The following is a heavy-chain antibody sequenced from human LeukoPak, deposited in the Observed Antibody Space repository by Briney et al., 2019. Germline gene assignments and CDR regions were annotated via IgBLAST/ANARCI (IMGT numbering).Heavy chain of an antibody. CDR3: ARAPVGLKADAFDI. D-gene: IGHD1-26*01. J-gene: IGHJ3*02. V-gene: IGHV3-48*02. Sequence: PGGSLRLSCAASGFTFSSYSMNWVRQAPGKGLEWVSYISGSGSTIYYADSVKGRFTISRDNAKNSLYLQVNSLRDEDTAVYYCARAPVGLKADAFDIWGQGTMVTVSS. CDR1: GFTFSSYS. CDR2: ISGSGSTI.